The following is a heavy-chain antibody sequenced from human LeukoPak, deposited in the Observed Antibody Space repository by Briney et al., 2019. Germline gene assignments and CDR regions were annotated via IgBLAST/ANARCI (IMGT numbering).Heavy chain of an antibody. CDR2: IYYSGST. Sequence: SETLSLTCTVSGGSISSYYWSWIRQPPGKGLEWIGYIYYSGSTNYNPSLKSRVTISVDTSKNQFSLKLGSVTAADTAVYYCARPLIGHWYFDLWGRGTLVTVSS. J-gene: IGHJ2*01. V-gene: IGHV4-59*08. CDR1: GGSISSYY. CDR3: ARPLIGHWYFDL. D-gene: IGHD2/OR15-2a*01.